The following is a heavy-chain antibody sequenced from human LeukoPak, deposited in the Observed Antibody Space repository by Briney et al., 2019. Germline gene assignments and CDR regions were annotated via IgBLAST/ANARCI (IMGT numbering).Heavy chain of an antibody. J-gene: IGHJ5*02. CDR2: IYYSGST. V-gene: IGHV4-39*07. CDR3: ARESYINWFDP. CDR1: GGSISSSSYY. Sequence: PSETLSLTCTVSGGSISSSSYYWGWIRQPPGKGLEWIGSIYYSGSTYYNPSLKSRVTISVDTSKNQFSLKLSSVTAADTAVYYCARESYINWFDPWGQGTLVTVSS. D-gene: IGHD4-11*01.